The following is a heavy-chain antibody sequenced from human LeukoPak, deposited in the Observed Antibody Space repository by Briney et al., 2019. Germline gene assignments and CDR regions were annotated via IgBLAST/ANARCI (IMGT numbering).Heavy chain of an antibody. D-gene: IGHD6-19*01. CDR1: GGSISSYY. V-gene: IGHV4-59*01. Sequence: PSETLSLTCTVSGGSISSYYWSWIRQPPGKGLEWIGDIYYSGSTNYNPSLKSRVTISVDTSKNQFSLKLSSVTAADTAVYYCARGSSGWYGGEDYWGQGTLVTVSS. CDR2: IYYSGST. J-gene: IGHJ4*02. CDR3: ARGSSGWYGGEDY.